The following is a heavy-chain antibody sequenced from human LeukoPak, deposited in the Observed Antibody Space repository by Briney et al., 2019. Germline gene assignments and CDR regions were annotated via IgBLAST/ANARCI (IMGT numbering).Heavy chain of an antibody. V-gene: IGHV5-51*01. D-gene: IGHD3-3*01. CDR3: ARHALAYYDFWSGYYTDNWFDP. J-gene: IGHJ5*02. CDR2: IYPGDSDT. CDR1: GYSFTSYW. Sequence: GESLKISCKGSGYSFTSYWIGWVRQMPGKGLEWMGIIYPGDSDTRYSPSFQGQVTISADKSISTAYLQWSSLKASDTAMYYCARHALAYYDFWSGYYTDNWFDPWGQGTLVTVSS.